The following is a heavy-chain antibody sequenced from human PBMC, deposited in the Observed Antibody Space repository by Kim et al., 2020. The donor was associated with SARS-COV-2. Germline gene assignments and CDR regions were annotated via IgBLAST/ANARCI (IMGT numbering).Heavy chain of an antibody. Sequence: SETLSLTCTVSGGSISSYYWSWIRQPPGKGLEWIGYIYYSGSTNYNPSLKSRVTISVDTSKNQFSLKLSSVTAADTAVYYCARGRDWGNFDYWGQGTLVT. V-gene: IGHV4-59*13. CDR3: ARGRDWGNFDY. CDR1: GGSISSYY. J-gene: IGHJ4*02. CDR2: IYYSGST. D-gene: IGHD7-27*01.